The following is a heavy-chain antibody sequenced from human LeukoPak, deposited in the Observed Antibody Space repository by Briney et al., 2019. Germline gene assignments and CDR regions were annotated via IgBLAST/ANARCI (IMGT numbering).Heavy chain of an antibody. D-gene: IGHD5-18*01. Sequence: GGSLRLSCAASGFTFSSYAMSWVRQAPGKGLEWVSAISGSGGGTYYADSVKGRFTISRDNSKNTLYLQMNSLRVEDTAVYYCARDHPTYSYGPYVGYYFDYWGQGTLVTVSS. CDR1: GFTFSSYA. V-gene: IGHV3-23*01. CDR2: ISGSGGGT. CDR3: ARDHPTYSYGPYVGYYFDY. J-gene: IGHJ4*02.